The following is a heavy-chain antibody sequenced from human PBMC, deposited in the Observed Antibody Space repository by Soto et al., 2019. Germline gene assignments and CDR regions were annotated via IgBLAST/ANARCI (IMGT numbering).Heavy chain of an antibody. CDR2: FDPEDGET. Sequence: GASVKVSCKVSGYTLTELSMHWVRQAPGKGLEWMGGFDPEDGETIYAQKFQGRVTMTEDTSTDTAYMELSSLRSEDTAVYYCATYAISSGWSNPLVSPYYFDYWGQGTLVTVSS. CDR1: GYTLTELS. J-gene: IGHJ4*02. V-gene: IGHV1-24*01. D-gene: IGHD6-19*01. CDR3: ATYAISSGWSNPLVSPYYFDY.